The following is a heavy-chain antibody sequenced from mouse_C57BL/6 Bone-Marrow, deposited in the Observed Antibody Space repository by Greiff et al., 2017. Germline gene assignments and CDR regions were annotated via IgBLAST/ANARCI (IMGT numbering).Heavy chain of an antibody. CDR1: GYTFTSYW. CDR2: IDPNSGGT. D-gene: IGHD3-2*02. V-gene: IGHV1-72*01. Sequence: VQLQQPGAELVKPGASVKLSCKASGYTFTSYWMHWVKRRPGRGLEWIGRIDPNSGGTKYNEKFKSKATLTGDKPSSTASMQLSSLTSEDSAVYYCARLDSSGLAWFAYWGQGTLVTVSA. CDR3: ARLDSSGLAWFAY. J-gene: IGHJ3*01.